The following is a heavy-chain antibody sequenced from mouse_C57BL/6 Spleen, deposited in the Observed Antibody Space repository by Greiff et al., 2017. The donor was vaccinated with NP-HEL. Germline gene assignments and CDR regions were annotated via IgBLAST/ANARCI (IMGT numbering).Heavy chain of an antibody. V-gene: IGHV2-9-1*01. CDR1: GFSLTSYA. CDR2: IWTGGGT. D-gene: IGHD2-4*01. J-gene: IGHJ1*03. CDR3: ARNRGTMITDWYFDV. Sequence: VKLVESGPGLVAPSQSLSITCTVSGFSLTSYAISWVRQPPGKGLEWLGVIWTGGGTNYNSALKSRLSISKDNSKSQVFLKMNSLQTDDTARYYCARNRGTMITDWYFDVWGTGTTVTVSS.